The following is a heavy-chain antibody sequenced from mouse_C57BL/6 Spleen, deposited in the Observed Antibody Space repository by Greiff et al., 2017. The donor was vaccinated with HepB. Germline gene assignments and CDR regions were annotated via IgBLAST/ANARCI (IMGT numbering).Heavy chain of an antibody. CDR2: IHPNSGST. CDR1: GYTFTSYW. CDR3: HYDYGVEGWFAY. D-gene: IGHD2-4*01. J-gene: IGHJ3*01. Sequence: QVQLQQPGAELVKPGASVKLSCKASGYTFTSYWMHWVKQRPGQGLEWIGMIHPNSGSTNYNEKFKSKATLTVDKSSSTAYMQLSSLTSEDSAVYYCHYDYGVEGWFAYWGQGTLVTVSA. V-gene: IGHV1-64*01.